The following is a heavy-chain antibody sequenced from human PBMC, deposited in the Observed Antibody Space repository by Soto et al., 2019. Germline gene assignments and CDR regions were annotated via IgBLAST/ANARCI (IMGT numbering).Heavy chain of an antibody. CDR2: IYHSGST. CDR3: AGGQQLVRNY. Sequence: QLQLQESGSGLVKPSQTLSLTCAVSGGSISSSGYSWSWIRQPPGKGLEWIGYIYHSGSTFYNPSLKRRVTRSVDRSKNQFSLKLSSVTAADTAVYSCAGGQQLVRNYWGQGTLVTVSS. D-gene: IGHD6-13*01. CDR1: GGSISSSGYS. V-gene: IGHV4-30-2*01. J-gene: IGHJ4*02.